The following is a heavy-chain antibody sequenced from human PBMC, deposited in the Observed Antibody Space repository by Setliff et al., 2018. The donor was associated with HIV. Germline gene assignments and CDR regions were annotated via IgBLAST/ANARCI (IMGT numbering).Heavy chain of an antibody. V-gene: IGHV4-4*09. CDR1: GGSFSGYY. CDR2: IYTSGST. CDR3: AREHCSGGSCNGFDI. J-gene: IGHJ3*02. Sequence: SETLSLTCAVYGGSFSGYYWSWIRQPPGKGLEWIGYIYTSGSTNYNPSLKSRVTISLDTSRNQFSLKLGSVTAADTAMYYCAREHCSGGSCNGFDIWGQGTMVTVS. D-gene: IGHD2-15*01.